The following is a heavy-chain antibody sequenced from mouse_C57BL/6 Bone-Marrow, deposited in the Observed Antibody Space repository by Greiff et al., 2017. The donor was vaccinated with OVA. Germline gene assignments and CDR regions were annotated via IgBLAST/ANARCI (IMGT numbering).Heavy chain of an antibody. V-gene: IGHV5-6*01. Sequence: EVMLVESGGDLVKPGGSLKLSCAASGFTFSSYGMSWVRQTPDKRLEWVATISSGGSYTYYPDSVKGRFTISRDNAKNTLYLQMSSLKSEDTAMYYCARPYYYGSADVDYYAMDYWGQGTSVTVSS. J-gene: IGHJ4*01. CDR2: ISSGGSYT. CDR1: GFTFSSYG. D-gene: IGHD1-1*01. CDR3: ARPYYYGSADVDYYAMDY.